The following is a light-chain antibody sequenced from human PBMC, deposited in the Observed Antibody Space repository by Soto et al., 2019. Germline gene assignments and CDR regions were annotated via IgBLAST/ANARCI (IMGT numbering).Light chain of an antibody. CDR3: QQYNSYPLT. CDR1: QSISTW. CDR2: KAS. Sequence: DIQMTQSPSTVSASVGDRVAITCRASQSISTWLAWYQQKPGKAPKLLIYKASSLESGVPSRFSGSGSGTEFTLSISSLQPDDFATYYCQQYNSYPLTFGGGTKVEIK. V-gene: IGKV1-5*03. J-gene: IGKJ4*01.